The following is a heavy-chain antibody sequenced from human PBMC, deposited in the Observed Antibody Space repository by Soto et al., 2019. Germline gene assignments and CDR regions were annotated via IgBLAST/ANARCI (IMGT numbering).Heavy chain of an antibody. D-gene: IGHD3-16*01. J-gene: IGHJ5*02. CDR3: ASGGNWFDP. CDR1: GGSISNYY. Sequence: SETLSLTCNVSGGSISNYYWTWVRQSPEKGLEWIGYMYYNGNINYNPSLKSRVTISIDTSKNQFSLTLKSVTAADTAVYYCASGGNWFDPWGQGVLVTVSS. V-gene: IGHV4-59*01. CDR2: MYYNGNI.